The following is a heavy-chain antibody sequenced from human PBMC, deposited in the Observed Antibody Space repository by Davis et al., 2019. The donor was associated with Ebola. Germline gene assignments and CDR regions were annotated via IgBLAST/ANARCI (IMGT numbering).Heavy chain of an antibody. CDR2: FYYSMSP. CDR1: GGSISSDY. V-gene: IGHV4-59*12. J-gene: IGHJ6*02. D-gene: IGHD3-10*01. Sequence: MPSETLSLTCTVSGGSISSDYWSWIRQPPGKGLEWIAYFYYSMSPNYSPSLKSRVTISVDTSKNQFSLKLNSVTAADTAVYYCARVSRAGSYSTLTGMDVWGHGTTVTVSS. CDR3: ARVSRAGSYSTLTGMDV.